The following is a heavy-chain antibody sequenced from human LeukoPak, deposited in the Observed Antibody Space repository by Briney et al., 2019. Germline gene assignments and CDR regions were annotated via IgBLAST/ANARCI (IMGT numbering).Heavy chain of an antibody. V-gene: IGHV3-9*02. CDR3: AKDVYRSGEYAFDI. Sequence: GGSLRLSCTASGFTSDDYAMHWVRQAPGKGLEWVSGISWNSGSIGYADSVKGRFTISRDNAKNSLYLQMNSLRAEDTALYYCAKDVYRSGEYAFDIWGQGTMVTVSS. CDR1: GFTSDDYA. D-gene: IGHD3-16*01. CDR2: ISWNSGSI. J-gene: IGHJ3*02.